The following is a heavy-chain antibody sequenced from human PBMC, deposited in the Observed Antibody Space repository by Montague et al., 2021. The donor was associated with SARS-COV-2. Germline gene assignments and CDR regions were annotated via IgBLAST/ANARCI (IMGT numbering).Heavy chain of an antibody. CDR3: ARESGSFHDGGYFDY. J-gene: IGHJ4*02. D-gene: IGHD1-26*01. CDR2: ISAVGSNK. CDR1: GFYFSYA. Sequence: SLRLSCAASGFYFSYAMHWVRQAPGKGLEWVALISAVGSNKHYADSVKGRFTISRANSKSTLYLQMNSLRTEDTAVYHCARESGSFHDGGYFDYWGQGSLVTVSS. V-gene: IGHV3-30*04.